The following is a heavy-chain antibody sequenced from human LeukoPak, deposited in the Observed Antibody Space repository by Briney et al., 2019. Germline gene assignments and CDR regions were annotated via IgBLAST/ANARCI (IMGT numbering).Heavy chain of an antibody. D-gene: IGHD3-22*01. V-gene: IGHV3-23*01. Sequence: GGSLRLSCAASGFTFSSYAMSWVRQAPGKGLEWVSAISGSGGSTYYADSVKGRFTTSRDNSKNTLYLQMNSLRAEDTAVYYCAKPDSSGTGYFDYWGQGTLVTVSS. CDR2: ISGSGGST. J-gene: IGHJ4*02. CDR1: GFTFSSYA. CDR3: AKPDSSGTGYFDY.